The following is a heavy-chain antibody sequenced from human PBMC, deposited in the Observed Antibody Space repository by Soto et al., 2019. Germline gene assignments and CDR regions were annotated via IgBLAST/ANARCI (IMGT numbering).Heavy chain of an antibody. CDR3: ARSLGWYAVDY. CDR1: GVSIGSNYY. CDR2: MSHIGSV. D-gene: IGHD6-19*01. V-gene: IGHV4-4*02. Sequence: QVLLQESGPGLVQPSGTLSLSCVVSGVSIGSNYYWGWVRQPPGKGLEWLGDMSHIGSVNYNPSLKSRVTISMDKSQTQFSLKLDSMTAADTAVYSCARSLGWYAVDYWGQGTLVIVSS. J-gene: IGHJ4*02.